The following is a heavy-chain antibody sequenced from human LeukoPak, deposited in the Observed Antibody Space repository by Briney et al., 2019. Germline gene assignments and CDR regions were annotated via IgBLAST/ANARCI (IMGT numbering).Heavy chain of an antibody. CDR1: GFTFNSYS. J-gene: IGHJ3*02. V-gene: IGHV3-48*04. D-gene: IGHD7-27*01. Sequence: GGSLRLSCAASGFTFNSYSMNWVRQAPGKGLEWVSYISSSGSSIYYVDSVKGRFTISRDNAENSQNLQMNSLRAEDTAVYYCARDKNWGSGAFDIWGQGTMVTVSS. CDR3: ARDKNWGSGAFDI. CDR2: ISSSGSSI.